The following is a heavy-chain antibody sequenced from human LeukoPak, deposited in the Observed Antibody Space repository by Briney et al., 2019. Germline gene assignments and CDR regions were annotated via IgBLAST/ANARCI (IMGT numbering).Heavy chain of an antibody. D-gene: IGHD1-20*01. V-gene: IGHV3-23*01. CDR3: LRDLNWSLDQ. J-gene: IGHJ4*02. Sequence: PGGSLRLSCAASGFTFSSYVMNWVRQAPGKGLEWVSTIGGGGYSTYYADSVKGRFTISRDNAKNTLYLQMNSLRAEDTAVYYCLRDLNWSLDQWGQGTLVTVSS. CDR2: IGGGGYST. CDR1: GFTFSSYV.